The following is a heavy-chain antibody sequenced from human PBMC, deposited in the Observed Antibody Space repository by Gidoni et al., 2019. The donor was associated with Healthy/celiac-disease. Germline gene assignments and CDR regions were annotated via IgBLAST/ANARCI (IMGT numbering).Heavy chain of an antibody. CDR3: ARVGFYGDYLFDP. J-gene: IGHJ5*02. CDR1: GDSISRGGYS. Sequence: QLQLQESGSGLVKPSQPLSLTCAVTGDSISRGGYSWSWLRQQPGKGLEWIGSIYPSGSTYYNPSLKSRVTISVDRSKNQFSLKLSSVTAADTAVYYCARVGFYGDYLFDPWGQGTLVTVSS. V-gene: IGHV4-30-2*01. CDR2: IYPSGST. D-gene: IGHD4-17*01.